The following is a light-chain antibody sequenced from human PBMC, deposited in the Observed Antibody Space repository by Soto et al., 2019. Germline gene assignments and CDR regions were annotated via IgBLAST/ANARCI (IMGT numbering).Light chain of an antibody. J-gene: IGLJ1*01. CDR2: GNS. CDR1: SSNIGAGYD. Sequence: QSVLTQPPSGSGAPGPRVTISCTWSSSNIGAGYDVHWYQQLPGTAPKLLIYGNSNRPSGVPDRFSGSKSGTSASLAITGIQADYEADYYCQSYDSSLSYVFGTGTKLTVL. V-gene: IGLV1-40*01. CDR3: QSYDSSLSYV.